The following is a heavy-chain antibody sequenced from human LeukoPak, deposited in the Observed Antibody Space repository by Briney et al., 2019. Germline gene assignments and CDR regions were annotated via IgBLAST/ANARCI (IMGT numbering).Heavy chain of an antibody. CDR1: GYTFTSYG. V-gene: IGHV1-18*01. J-gene: IGHJ4*02. CDR2: ISAYNGIT. Sequence: ASVKVSCKASGYTFTSYGISWVRQAPGQGLEWMGWISAYNGITNYAQKLQGRVTMTTDTSTSTAYMELRSLRSDDTAVYYCARVLRPLYYYDSSGTARGGYYFDYWGQGTLVTVSS. D-gene: IGHD3-22*01. CDR3: ARVLRPLYYYDSSGTARGGYYFDY.